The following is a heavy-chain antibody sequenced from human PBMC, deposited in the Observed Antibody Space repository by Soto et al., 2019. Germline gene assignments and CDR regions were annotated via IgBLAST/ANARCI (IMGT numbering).Heavy chain of an antibody. CDR1: GFAFNSHA. Sequence: QVQLVESGGGVVQPGRSLRLSCAASGFAFNSHAMHWVRQAPGKGLEWGAVITYDGNYKYYADSVKGRFAISRDDSKSPLYLEMSSLRPEDTATYHGARDKSGSFSSAYWGQGTLVTVSS. V-gene: IGHV3-30*09. D-gene: IGHD1-26*01. CDR2: ITYDGNYK. CDR3: ARDKSGSFSSAY. J-gene: IGHJ4*02.